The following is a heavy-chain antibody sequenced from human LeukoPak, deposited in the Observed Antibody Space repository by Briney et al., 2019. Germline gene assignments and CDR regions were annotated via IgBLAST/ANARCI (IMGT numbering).Heavy chain of an antibody. Sequence: PGGSLRLSCAASGFIFSYYGMHWVRQAPGKGLEWVAVIWYDGSNRYYADSLKGRFTISRDNSKNTLYLQMNRLTADDTAVYYCAKARGSSVYEPFDYWGQGTQVTVSP. CDR1: GFIFSYYG. V-gene: IGHV3-33*06. D-gene: IGHD5/OR15-5a*01. CDR3: AKARGSSVYEPFDY. J-gene: IGHJ4*02. CDR2: IWYDGSNR.